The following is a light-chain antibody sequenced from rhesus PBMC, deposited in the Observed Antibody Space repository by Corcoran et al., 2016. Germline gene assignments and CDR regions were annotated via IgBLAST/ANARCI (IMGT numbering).Light chain of an antibody. Sequence: DIQMTQSPSSLSAAVGDRVTITCRASEDLKDSLNWYQQKPGKAPDLLIYKAYTLRSGDPSRFSGSGSGTVYTFTISGLQSEDVASYFCQHSFGPPYSFGQGTRVEIK. CDR1: EDLKDS. V-gene: IGKV1-74*01. CDR3: QHSFGPPYS. CDR2: KAY. J-gene: IGKJ2*01.